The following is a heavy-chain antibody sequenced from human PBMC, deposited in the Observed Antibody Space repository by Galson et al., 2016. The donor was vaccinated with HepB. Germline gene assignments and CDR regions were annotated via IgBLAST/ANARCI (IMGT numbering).Heavy chain of an antibody. CDR2: IYYTGST. V-gene: IGHV4-59*01. Sequence: SETLSLTCTVSGGFISRYYWSWVRQPPGKGLEWIGYIYYTGSTTYNPSLKSRVVISVDTSKNQLSLRLSSVTAADTAAYYCARNYAEGLSSYYYMDVWGKGTTVTVSS. J-gene: IGHJ6*03. D-gene: IGHD4-17*01. CDR1: GGFISRYY. CDR3: ARNYAEGLSSYYYMDV.